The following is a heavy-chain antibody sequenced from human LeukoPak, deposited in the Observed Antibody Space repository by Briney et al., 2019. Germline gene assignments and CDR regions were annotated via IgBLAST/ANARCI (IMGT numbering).Heavy chain of an antibody. CDR2: ITNDGSST. CDR3: ATARNFRFEY. V-gene: IGHV3-74*01. Sequence: GGSLRLSCAASGLTFSSHWMHWVRQAPGKGLVWVSRITNDGSSTTYADSVKGRFTVSRDYAKNTLFLQMNNLRTEDTALYFCATARNFRFEYWGRGSLVIVSA. CDR1: GLTFSSHW. J-gene: IGHJ4*02. D-gene: IGHD1-7*01.